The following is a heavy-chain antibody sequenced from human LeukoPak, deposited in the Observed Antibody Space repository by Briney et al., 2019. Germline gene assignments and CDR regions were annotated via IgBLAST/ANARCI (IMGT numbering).Heavy chain of an antibody. CDR3: ARGVYGDFYFDF. CDR1: GYTFTAYA. V-gene: IGHV1-3*01. Sequence: ASVKVSCKASGYTFTAYATHWVRLAPGQRPEWMGWINAGTGNTRYSQEFQGRVTITRDTSASTAYMELSSLKSEDTAVYYCARGVYGDFYFDFWGQGTLVTVSS. D-gene: IGHD4-17*01. CDR2: INAGTGNT. J-gene: IGHJ4*02.